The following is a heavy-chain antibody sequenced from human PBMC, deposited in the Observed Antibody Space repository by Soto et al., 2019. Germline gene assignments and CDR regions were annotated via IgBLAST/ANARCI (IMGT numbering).Heavy chain of an antibody. V-gene: IGHV3-23*01. CDR2: VTNSGSNT. Sequence: EVQLLESGGGLVQPGGSLRLSCAASGFTFSTYAMTWVRQAPGKGLEWVSSVTNSGSNTYHADSVKCRFTISRDNSKNMLFLQMNSLRAEDTALYYCAKDLAATATGDSFDIWGQGTMVTVSS. CDR1: GFTFSTYA. J-gene: IGHJ3*02. D-gene: IGHD1-1*01. CDR3: AKDLAATATGDSFDI.